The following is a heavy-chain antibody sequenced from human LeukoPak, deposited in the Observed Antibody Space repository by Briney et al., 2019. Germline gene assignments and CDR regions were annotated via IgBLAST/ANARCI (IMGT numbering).Heavy chain of an antibody. CDR2: IWYDGSNK. CDR1: GFTFSSYG. D-gene: IGHD2-15*01. V-gene: IGHV3-33*08. J-gene: IGHJ4*02. CDR3: AREVADRGCFDY. Sequence: TGGSLRLSCAASGFTFSSYGMHWVRQAPGKGLEWVAVIWYDGSNKYYADSVKGRFTISRDNSKNTLYLQMNSLRAEDTAVYYCAREVADRGCFDYWGQGTLVTVSS.